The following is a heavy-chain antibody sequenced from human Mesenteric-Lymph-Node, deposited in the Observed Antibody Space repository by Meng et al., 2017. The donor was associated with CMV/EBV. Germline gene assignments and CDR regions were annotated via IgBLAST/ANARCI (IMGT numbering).Heavy chain of an antibody. CDR2: VTPIDGKT. V-gene: IGHV1-69*10. Sequence: SVKVSCKVSGYTFSSYAITWVRQAPGQGLEWMGWVTPIDGKTDYAQKLQGRVTITTDKSTNTAYMELSSLRCDDTAVYYCARLFYSTSLGRYYYGLDDWGHGTTVTVSS. J-gene: IGHJ6*02. CDR3: ARLFYSTSLGRYYYGLDD. CDR1: GYTFSSYA. D-gene: IGHD6-13*01.